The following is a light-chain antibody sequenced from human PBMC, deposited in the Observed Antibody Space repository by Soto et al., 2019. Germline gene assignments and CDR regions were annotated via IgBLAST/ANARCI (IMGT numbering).Light chain of an antibody. V-gene: IGLV1-47*02. J-gene: IGLJ2*01. CDR2: SNN. CDR3: ASWDDRLGAVI. Sequence: QSVLTQPPSASGTPGQRVFISCSGSSSNIGGTNYAYWYQQLPGAAPKLLMHSNNHRPSGVPERISGSKSGTSASLAISGLRSEDEAVYYCASWDDRLGAVIFGGGTKLTVL. CDR1: SSNIGGTNY.